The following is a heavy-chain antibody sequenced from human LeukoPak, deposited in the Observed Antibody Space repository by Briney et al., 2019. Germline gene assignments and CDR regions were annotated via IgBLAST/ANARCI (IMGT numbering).Heavy chain of an antibody. Sequence: PGGSLRLSCAASGFTFSDYYMSRIRQAPGKGLEWVSYISSSSSYTNYADSVKGRFTISRDNAKNSLYLQMNSLRAEDTAVYYCARDGYSSSWYWFDYWGQGTLVTVSS. CDR3: ARDGYSSSWYWFDY. CDR2: ISSSSSYT. D-gene: IGHD6-13*01. J-gene: IGHJ4*02. V-gene: IGHV3-11*06. CDR1: GFTFSDYY.